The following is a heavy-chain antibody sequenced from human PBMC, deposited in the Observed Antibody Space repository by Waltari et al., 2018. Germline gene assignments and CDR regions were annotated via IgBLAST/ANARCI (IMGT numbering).Heavy chain of an antibody. D-gene: IGHD2-2*02. CDR3: ARDCNGSCYINGMDG. J-gene: IGHJ6*02. V-gene: IGHV3-21*01. Sequence: EVQLVESGGGLVKPGGSLRLSCAASGLTFSHYNMNWVRQDPGKGLEWVSYISGSSSYIYDADSVKGRFTISRDNAKNSLFLQMHSLRAEDTAVYYCARDCNGSCYINGMDGWGQGTTVTVS. CDR1: GLTFSHYN. CDR2: ISGSSSYI.